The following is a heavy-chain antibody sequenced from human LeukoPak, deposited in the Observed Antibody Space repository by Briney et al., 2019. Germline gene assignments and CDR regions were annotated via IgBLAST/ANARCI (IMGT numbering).Heavy chain of an antibody. J-gene: IGHJ4*02. CDR2: VKIRSAVGTT. CDR3: TLIQGWGSGSYYRDF. CDR1: GFSIINDW. D-gene: IGHD3-10*01. V-gene: IGHV3-15*01. Sequence: PGGSLRLSCAASGFSIINDWMSWVRQARGKGLEWGARVKIRSAVGTTDYAAPEKGRFTSSRGDSKNTLYLQMNSLKTEGTAVYYCTLIQGWGSGSYYRDFWGQGTLVTGSS.